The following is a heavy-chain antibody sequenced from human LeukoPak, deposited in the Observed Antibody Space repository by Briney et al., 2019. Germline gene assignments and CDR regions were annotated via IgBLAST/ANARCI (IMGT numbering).Heavy chain of an antibody. D-gene: IGHD2-2*01. V-gene: IGHV3-7*01. CDR3: AKSPATNAPYFDY. J-gene: IGHJ4*02. CDR1: GFTFSSYW. Sequence: GGSLRLSCAASGFTFSSYWMSWVRQAPGKGLEWVANIKQDGSEKYYVDSVKGRFTISRDNSKNTLYLQMNSLRAEDTAVYYCAKSPATNAPYFDYWGQGTLVTVSS. CDR2: IKQDGSEK.